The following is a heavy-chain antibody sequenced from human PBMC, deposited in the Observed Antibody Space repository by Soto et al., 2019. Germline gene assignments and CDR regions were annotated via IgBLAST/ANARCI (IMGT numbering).Heavy chain of an antibody. CDR2: IRNKANSFAT. CDR3: TILSGGSAS. CDR1: GFTFSGSA. V-gene: IGHV3-73*01. Sequence: EVQLVESGGGLVQPGGSLKLSCAASGFTFSGSAMHWVRQASGKGLEWIGHIRNKANSFATAYAASVKGRFTIYRDDSKNTAYLQMNSRKPGATAVYYCTILSGGSASGGQGTLSPSPQ. D-gene: IGHD7-27*01. J-gene: IGHJ5*01.